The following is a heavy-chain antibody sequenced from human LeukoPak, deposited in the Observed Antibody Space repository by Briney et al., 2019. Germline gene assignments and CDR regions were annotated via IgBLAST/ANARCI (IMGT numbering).Heavy chain of an antibody. CDR1: GFTFRSYA. Sequence: GGSLRLSCAASGFTFRSYAMHWVRQAPGKGLEFVSAISSNGGSTYYAKSVKGRFTVSRDNSKNTLSLQMGSLRAEDMAVYYCARRNYYVSSGYFSGDAFDIWGQGTMVTVSS. CDR3: ARRNYYVSSGYFSGDAFDI. J-gene: IGHJ3*02. CDR2: ISSNGGST. V-gene: IGHV3-64*01. D-gene: IGHD3-22*01.